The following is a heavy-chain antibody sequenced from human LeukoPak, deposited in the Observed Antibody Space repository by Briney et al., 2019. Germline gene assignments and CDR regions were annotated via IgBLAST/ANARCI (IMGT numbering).Heavy chain of an antibody. CDR2: IYYAGDT. CDR1: GGSISSGSYY. V-gene: IGHV4-39*07. J-gene: IGHJ6*03. CDR3: ARVPPWYMDV. Sequence: PSETLSLTCTVSGGSISSGSYYWGRLRHPPGQGLEWIGNIYYAGDTDLNPSLKSRVTISVDTSKNQFSLKLSSVTAADTAVYYCARVPPWYMDVWGRGTTVTVSS.